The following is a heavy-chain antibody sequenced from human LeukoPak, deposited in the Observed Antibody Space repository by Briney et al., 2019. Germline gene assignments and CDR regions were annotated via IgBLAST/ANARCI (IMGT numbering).Heavy chain of an antibody. CDR1: GFTFSSYA. V-gene: IGHV3-23*01. J-gene: IGHJ3*02. Sequence: GGSLRLSCAASGFTFSSYAMSWVRQAPGKGLEWVSAISGSGGSTYYADSVKGRFTISRDNSKNTLYLQINSLRAEDTAVYYCAKLDSSSSYAFDIWGQGTMVTVSS. D-gene: IGHD6-6*01. CDR3: AKLDSSSSYAFDI. CDR2: ISGSGGST.